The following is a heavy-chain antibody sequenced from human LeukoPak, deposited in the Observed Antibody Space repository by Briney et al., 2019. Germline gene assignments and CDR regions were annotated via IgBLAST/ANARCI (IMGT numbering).Heavy chain of an antibody. D-gene: IGHD1-1*01. CDR3: ASSTTGTTGDAFDI. J-gene: IGHJ3*02. CDR1: GYTFTSYD. CDR2: MNPNSGNT. V-gene: IGHV1-8*03. Sequence: ASVKVSCKASGYTFTSYDINWVRQATGQGLEWMGWMNPNSGNTGYAQKFQGSVTITRNTSISTAYMELSSLRSEDTAVYYCASSTTGTTGDAFDIWGQGTMVTVSS.